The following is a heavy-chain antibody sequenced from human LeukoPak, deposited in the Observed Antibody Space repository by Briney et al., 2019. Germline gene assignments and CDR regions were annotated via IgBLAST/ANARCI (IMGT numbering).Heavy chain of an antibody. CDR2: ISSSGTTI. CDR3: ASLRGVNR. Sequence: GGSLRLSCAASGFRFDDYGMSWIRQPPGKGLEWVSYISSSGTTIYYADSVRGRFTVSRDNAKNSLYLQMDSLSAEDTAVYYCASLRGVNRWGQGTLVTVSS. J-gene: IGHJ4*02. V-gene: IGHV3-11*01. D-gene: IGHD3-10*01. CDR1: GFRFDDYG.